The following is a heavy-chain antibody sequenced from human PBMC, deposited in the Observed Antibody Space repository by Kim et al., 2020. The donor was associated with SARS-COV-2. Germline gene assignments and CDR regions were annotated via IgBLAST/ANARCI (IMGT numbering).Heavy chain of an antibody. CDR1: GGSISSNNW. V-gene: IGHV4-4*02. Sequence: SETLSLTCAVSGGSISSNNWWSWVRQPPGKGLEWIGDIYHSGTTNYNPSLRSRVTISVDKSKNQFSLNLKSVTAADTAVYYCARPVAGSVWDVWGQWTTV. J-gene: IGHJ6*02. D-gene: IGHD6-19*01. CDR2: IYHSGTT. CDR3: ARPVAGSVWDV.